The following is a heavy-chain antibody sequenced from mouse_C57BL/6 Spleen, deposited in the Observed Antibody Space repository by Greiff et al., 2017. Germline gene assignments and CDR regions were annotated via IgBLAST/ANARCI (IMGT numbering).Heavy chain of an antibody. J-gene: IGHJ1*03. CDR2: IHPNSGST. CDR3: ARKRDYYGSSYEEYFDV. CDR1: GYTFTSYW. Sequence: VQLQQPGAELVKPGASVKLSCKASGYTFTSYWMHWVKQRPGQGLEWIGMIHPNSGSTNYNEKFKSKATLTVDKSSSTAYMQLSSLTSEDSAVYYCARKRDYYGSSYEEYFDVWGTGTTVTVSS. V-gene: IGHV1-64*01. D-gene: IGHD1-1*01.